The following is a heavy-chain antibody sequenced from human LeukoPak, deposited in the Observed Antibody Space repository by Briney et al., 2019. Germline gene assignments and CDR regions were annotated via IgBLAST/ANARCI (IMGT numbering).Heavy chain of an antibody. J-gene: IGHJ4*02. V-gene: IGHV3-7*03. CDR2: IKEDGTET. Sequence: GGSLRLSCAASGFMFSSNWMSWVRLAPGKGLEWVANIKEDGTETYYVDSVKGRFTTSRDNAKSSLYLQMNSLRVEDTAVYYCAKEGRSLQTYWGQGTLVTVSS. CDR3: AKEGRSLQTY. D-gene: IGHD5-24*01. CDR1: GFMFSSNW.